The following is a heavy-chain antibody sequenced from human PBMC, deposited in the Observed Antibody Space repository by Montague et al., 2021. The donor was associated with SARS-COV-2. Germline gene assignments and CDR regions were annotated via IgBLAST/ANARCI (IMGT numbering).Heavy chain of an antibody. D-gene: IGHD5-12*01. V-gene: IGHV4-39*07. CDR3: ARDVVNGFSGYETEGGLDY. CDR2: YFGGGT. J-gene: IGHJ4*02. Sequence: YFGGGTYYNPSLKSRVTISVDTSKNQFSLKLTSVTAADTAVYWCARDVVNGFSGYETEGGLDYGGQGTLFSFYS.